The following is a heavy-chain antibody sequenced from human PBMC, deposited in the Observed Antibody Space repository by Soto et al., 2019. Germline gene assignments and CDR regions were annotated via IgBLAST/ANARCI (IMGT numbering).Heavy chain of an antibody. D-gene: IGHD3-10*01. V-gene: IGHV1-69*06. CDR1: GGTLRSYA. J-gene: IGHJ4*02. CDR2: IIPIFGTA. Sequence: PVKVPCKAGGGTLRSYASRWVQQAPGQGLEWMGGIIPIFGTANYAQKFQGRVTITADKSTSTAYMELSSLRAEDTAVYYCARGRADYYGSGSYYIPSIWGQGTLVTVSS. CDR3: ARGRADYYGSGSYYIPSI.